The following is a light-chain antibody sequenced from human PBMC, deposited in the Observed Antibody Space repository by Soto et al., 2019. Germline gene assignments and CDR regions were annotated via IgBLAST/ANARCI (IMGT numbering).Light chain of an antibody. CDR2: EVS. CDR1: SSDVGGYND. J-gene: IGLJ1*01. CDR3: SSFAGRTPYV. V-gene: IGLV2-8*01. Sequence: QSVLTQPPSASGSPGHAVTISFTGTSSDVGGYNDVSWYQQHPGKAPKLIIYEVSKRPSGVPDRFSGSKSGNTASLAVSGLQAEDEADYYCSSFAGRTPYVFGTGTKVTVL.